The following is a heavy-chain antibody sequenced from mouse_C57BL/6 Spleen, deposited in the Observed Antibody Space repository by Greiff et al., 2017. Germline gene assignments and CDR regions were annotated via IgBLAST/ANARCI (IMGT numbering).Heavy chain of an antibody. CDR2: INPNNGGT. CDR1: GYTFTDYY. Sequence: EVQLQQSGPELVKPGASVKISCKASGYTFTDYYMNWVKQSHGKSLEWIGDINPNNGGTSYNQKFKGKATLTVDKSSSTAYMELRSLTSEDSAVYYCARGVTTVVARYFDVWGTGTTVTVSS. D-gene: IGHD1-1*01. CDR3: ARGVTTVVARYFDV. V-gene: IGHV1-26*01. J-gene: IGHJ1*03.